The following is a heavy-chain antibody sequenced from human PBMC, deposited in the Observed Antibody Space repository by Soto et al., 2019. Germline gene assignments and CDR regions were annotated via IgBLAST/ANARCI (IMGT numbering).Heavy chain of an antibody. CDR1: GGSISSSSYY. Sequence: SETLSLTCTVSGGSISSSSYYWGWIRQPPGKGLEWIGSIYYSGGTYYNPSLKSRVTISVDRSKNQFSLKLSSVTAADTAVYYCARGQVVAAQHWGQGTLVTVSS. J-gene: IGHJ4*02. CDR2: IYYSGGT. D-gene: IGHD2-15*01. CDR3: ARGQVVAAQH. V-gene: IGHV4-39*07.